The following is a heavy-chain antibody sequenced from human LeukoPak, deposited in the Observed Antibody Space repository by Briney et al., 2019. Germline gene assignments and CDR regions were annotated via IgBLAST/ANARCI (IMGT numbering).Heavy chain of an antibody. D-gene: IGHD4-23*01. CDR3: ARDQVDYGGKGDY. V-gene: IGHV1-24*01. CDR2: SDPKDGET. J-gene: IGHJ4*02. Sequence: ASVKVSCKVSGYPVTDLSIQWVRQAPGKGLEWMGGSDPKDGETIYAQAFQGRVTLTEDTSTDTAYTELRSLRSDDTAVYYCARDQVDYGGKGDYWGQGTLVTVSS. CDR1: GYPVTDLS.